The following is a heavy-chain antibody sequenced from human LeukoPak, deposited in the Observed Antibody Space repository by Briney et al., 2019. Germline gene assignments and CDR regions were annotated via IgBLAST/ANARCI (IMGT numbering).Heavy chain of an antibody. CDR2: INPNSGGT. J-gene: IGHJ4*02. Sequence: ASVKVSCKASGYTFTCYYMHWVRQAPGQGLEWMGRINPNSGGTNYARKFQGRVTMTRDTSISTAYMELSRLRSDDTAVYYCAREGYSSGYYHETNGFDYWGQGTLVTVSS. D-gene: IGHD3-22*01. V-gene: IGHV1-2*06. CDR1: GYTFTCYY. CDR3: AREGYSSGYYHETNGFDY.